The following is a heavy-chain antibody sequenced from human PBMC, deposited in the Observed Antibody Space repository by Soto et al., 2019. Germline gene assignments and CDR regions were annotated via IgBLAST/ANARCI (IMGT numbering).Heavy chain of an antibody. CDR2: IWYDGSNK. CDR3: ATHGSSSRTESY. Sequence: QVQLVESGGGVVQPGRSLRLSCAASGFTFSSYGMHWVRQAPGKGLEWVAVIWYDGSNKYYADSVKGRFTIPRDNSKNTLYLPMNSLRAEDTAVYYCATHGSSSRTESYWGQGTLVTVSS. V-gene: IGHV3-33*01. CDR1: GFTFSSYG. J-gene: IGHJ1*01. D-gene: IGHD6-6*01.